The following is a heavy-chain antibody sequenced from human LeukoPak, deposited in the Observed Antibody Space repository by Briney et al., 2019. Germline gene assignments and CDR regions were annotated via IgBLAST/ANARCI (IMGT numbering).Heavy chain of an antibody. D-gene: IGHD3-10*01. CDR2: IGGSGGST. Sequence: GGTLRLSCAASGFTFSTYAMSWVRQAPGKGLEWVSSIGGSGGSTYYADSVKGRFTISRDDSKNTLYLQMNSLRAEDTAVYYCAKFTRTLVRGALVNWGQGTLVTVSS. CDR1: GFTFSTYA. J-gene: IGHJ4*02. CDR3: AKFTRTLVRGALVN. V-gene: IGHV3-23*01.